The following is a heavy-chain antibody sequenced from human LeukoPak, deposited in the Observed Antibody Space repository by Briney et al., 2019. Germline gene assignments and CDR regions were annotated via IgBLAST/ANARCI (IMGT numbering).Heavy chain of an antibody. CDR1: GLNFNNYW. J-gene: IGHJ4*02. D-gene: IGHD1-26*01. Sequence: GGSLRLSCAASGLNFNNYWMSWLRQVPGKGLEWVANIKDDGSEEDYVDSVKGRFTIVRDNAYNSLYLQMNSLRVEDTAIYFCARFTRRYSGDYWGQGTLLSVSS. CDR3: ARFTRRYSGDY. CDR2: IKDDGSEE. V-gene: IGHV3-7*03.